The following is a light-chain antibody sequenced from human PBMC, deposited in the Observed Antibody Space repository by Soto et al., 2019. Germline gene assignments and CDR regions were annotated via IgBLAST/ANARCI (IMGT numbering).Light chain of an antibody. Sequence: EIVLTQSPGTLSLSPGERATLSCRASQSVSSSYLAWYQQKPGQAPRLLIYGASSRATGIPDRFSGSGSGTDFTLTISRLEPEDFAVYYCQKYGSSPKTFGQGTKVXIK. V-gene: IGKV3-20*01. J-gene: IGKJ1*01. CDR2: GAS. CDR3: QKYGSSPKT. CDR1: QSVSSSY.